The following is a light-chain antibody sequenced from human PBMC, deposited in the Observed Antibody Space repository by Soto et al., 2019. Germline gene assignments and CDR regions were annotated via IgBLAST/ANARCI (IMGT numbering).Light chain of an antibody. V-gene: IGKV3-20*01. CDR3: QQYGNSPRT. CDR2: GAS. Sequence: EIVLTQSPGTLSLSPGERATLSCRASQSVSSSFLAWYQQKPGQAPRLLIYGASSRATGIPDRFSGSGSGTDVTLTISRREPEDFAVYYCQQYGNSPRTCGQGTKVEIK. J-gene: IGKJ1*01. CDR1: QSVSSSF.